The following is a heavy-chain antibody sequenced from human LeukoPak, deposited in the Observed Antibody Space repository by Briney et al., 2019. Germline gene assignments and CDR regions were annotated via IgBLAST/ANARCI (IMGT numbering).Heavy chain of an antibody. J-gene: IGHJ4*02. D-gene: IGHD2-2*01. CDR3: ARHYQRTGLFDY. V-gene: IGHV4-38-2*01. Sequence: PSETLSLTCAVSGCSISSGYYWGWIRQPPGKGLEWIGSIYHSGSTYYNPSLKSRVTISVDTSKNQFSLKLSSVTAADTAVYYCARHYQRTGLFDYWGQGTLVTVSS. CDR2: IYHSGST. CDR1: GCSISSGYY.